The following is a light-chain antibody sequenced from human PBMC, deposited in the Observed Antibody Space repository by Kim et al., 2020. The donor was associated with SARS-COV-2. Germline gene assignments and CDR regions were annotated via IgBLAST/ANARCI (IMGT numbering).Light chain of an antibody. CDR1: KLGDKY. V-gene: IGLV3-1*01. Sequence: SYELTQPPSVSVSPGQTASITFSGDKLGDKYAFWYQQKPGQSPVLVIYQDNKRPSGIPERFSGSNSANTATLTISGTQAMDEADYYCQAWDRSTAVFGGGTQLTVL. CDR2: QDN. CDR3: QAWDRSTAV. J-gene: IGLJ2*01.